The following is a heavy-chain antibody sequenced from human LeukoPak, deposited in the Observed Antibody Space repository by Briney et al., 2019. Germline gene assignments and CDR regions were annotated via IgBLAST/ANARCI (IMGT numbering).Heavy chain of an antibody. Sequence: GGSLRLSCAASRLTFSNYAMSWVRQAPGKGLEWVSVIGDGGRTYYADSVKGRFTISRDNSKNTLYLQMNTLRAEDTALYYCAKGRDRYGYGDFDFWGQGTLVTVSS. V-gene: IGHV3-23*01. CDR1: RLTFSNYA. D-gene: IGHD5-18*01. J-gene: IGHJ4*02. CDR3: AKGRDRYGYGDFDF. CDR2: IGDGGRT.